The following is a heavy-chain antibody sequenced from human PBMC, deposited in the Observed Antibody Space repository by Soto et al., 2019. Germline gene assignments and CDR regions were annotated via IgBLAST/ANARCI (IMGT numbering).Heavy chain of an antibody. CDR1: GYTFTSYG. CDR2: ISAYNGNT. J-gene: IGHJ6*02. D-gene: IGHD6-13*01. Sequence: QVQLVQSGAEVKKPGASVKVSCKASGYTFTSYGISWVRQAPGQGLEWMGWISAYNGNTNYAQKHQGRDTMNTDTSTSTAYMELRRLRSDDTAVYYCARDSSSWYTHYYYGMDVWGQGTTVTVSS. CDR3: ARDSSSWYTHYYYGMDV. V-gene: IGHV1-18*01.